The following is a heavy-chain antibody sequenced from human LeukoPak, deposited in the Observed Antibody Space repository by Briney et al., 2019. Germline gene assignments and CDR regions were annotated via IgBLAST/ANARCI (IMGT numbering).Heavy chain of an antibody. D-gene: IGHD6-6*01. CDR3: ARHAPFSSSSDDY. CDR1: GGSISSSSYY. V-gene: IGHV4-39*01. J-gene: IGHJ4*02. CDR2: IYYSGST. Sequence: SETLSLTCTVSGGSISSSSYYWGWIRQPPGKGLEWIGSIYYSGSTYYNPSLKSRVTISVDTSKNQFSLKLSSVTAADTAVYYCARHAPFSSSSDDYRGQGTLVTVSS.